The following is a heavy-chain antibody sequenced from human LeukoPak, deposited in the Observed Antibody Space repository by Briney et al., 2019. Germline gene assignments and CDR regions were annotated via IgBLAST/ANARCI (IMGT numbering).Heavy chain of an antibody. J-gene: IGHJ4*02. D-gene: IGHD5-18*01. V-gene: IGHV3-23*01. Sequence: PGGSLRLSCAASGFTFSSYAMSRVRQAPGKGLEWVSAVSDGGDTTYYADSVKGRFTISRDNSKNTVDLEMNSLRAEDTALYYCVKEVRGKSYGDYWGQGTLVTVSS. CDR2: VSDGGDTT. CDR3: VKEVRGKSYGDY. CDR1: GFTFSSYA.